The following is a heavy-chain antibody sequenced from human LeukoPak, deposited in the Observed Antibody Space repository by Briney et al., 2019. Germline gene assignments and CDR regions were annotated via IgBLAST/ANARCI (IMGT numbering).Heavy chain of an antibody. Sequence: GESLKISCKGSGYSFTNYWIGWVRQMPGKGLEWMGIIYPGDSDTRYSPSFQGQVTISADKSISTAYLQWSSLKASDTAMYYCARSHYYAPPCFDYWGQGTLVTVSS. J-gene: IGHJ4*02. D-gene: IGHD3-10*01. CDR1: GYSFTNYW. V-gene: IGHV5-51*01. CDR2: IYPGDSDT. CDR3: ARSHYYAPPCFDY.